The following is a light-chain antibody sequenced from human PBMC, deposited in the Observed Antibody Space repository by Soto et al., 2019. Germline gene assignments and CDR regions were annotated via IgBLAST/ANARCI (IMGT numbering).Light chain of an antibody. CDR1: SSDVGGYNY. Sequence: QSVLTQPASVSGSPGQSITTSCTGTSSDVGGYNYVSWYQQHPGKAPRLIIYDVSNRPSGVSNRFSGSKSGNTASLTISGLQAEDEADYYCTSYTGTSALEVLGGGTKLTVL. CDR3: TSYTGTSALEV. V-gene: IGLV2-14*01. CDR2: DVS. J-gene: IGLJ2*01.